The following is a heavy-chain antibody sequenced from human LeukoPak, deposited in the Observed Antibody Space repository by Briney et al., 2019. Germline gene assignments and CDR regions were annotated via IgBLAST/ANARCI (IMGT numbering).Heavy chain of an antibody. CDR2: ISGSGGST. CDR3: AKDRAGNLGR. J-gene: IGHJ4*02. Sequence: GGSLRLSCAASGFTVSSNYMSWVRQAPGKGLEWVSAISGSGGSTYYADSVKGRFTISRDNSKNTLYLQMNSLRAEDTAVYYCAKDRAGNLGRWGQGTLVTVSS. D-gene: IGHD1-14*01. CDR1: GFTVSSNY. V-gene: IGHV3-23*01.